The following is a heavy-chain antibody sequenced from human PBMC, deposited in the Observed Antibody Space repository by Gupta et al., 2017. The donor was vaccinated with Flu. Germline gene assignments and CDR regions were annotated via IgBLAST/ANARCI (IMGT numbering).Heavy chain of an antibody. Sequence: GWVRQSPGKGLEWVLSLDYNGRTYKNPSLNSRVTMSVDPAKSQFSLKLTDVSAADTAVYYCASSGSYDVFDTWGQGTLVTVSS. CDR2: LDYNGRT. V-gene: IGHV4-39*01. CDR3: ASSGSYDVFDT. D-gene: IGHD3-10*01. J-gene: IGHJ4*02.